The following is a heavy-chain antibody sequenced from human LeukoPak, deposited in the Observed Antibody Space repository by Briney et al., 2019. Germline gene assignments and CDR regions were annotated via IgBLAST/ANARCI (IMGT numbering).Heavy chain of an antibody. CDR3: ARAKGYCSSTSCYFLGGYYYYYMDV. Sequence: SETLSLTCAVYGGSFSGYYWSWIRQPPGKGLEWIGEINHSGSTNYNPSLKSRVTISVDTSKNQFSLKLSSVTAADTAVYYFARAKGYCSSTSCYFLGGYYYYYMDVWGKGTTVTVSS. D-gene: IGHD2-2*01. CDR2: INHSGST. CDR1: GGSFSGYY. V-gene: IGHV4-34*01. J-gene: IGHJ6*03.